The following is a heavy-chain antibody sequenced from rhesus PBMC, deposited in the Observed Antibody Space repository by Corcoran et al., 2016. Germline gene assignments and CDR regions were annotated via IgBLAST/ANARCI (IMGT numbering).Heavy chain of an antibody. Sequence: QVQLQESGPAVVQPSETLSLTCAVSGASIRSSNWWSWIRQPPGKGLEWIGRIYGSGSSTNYNPSLKRRVTLSVDTSKNQLALKLSSVTAADTAVYYCARHFLGYSSGWNYWGQGVLVTVSS. V-gene: IGHV4-93*02. CDR2: IYGSGSST. D-gene: IGHD6-31*01. J-gene: IGHJ4*01. CDR3: ARHFLGYSSGWNY. CDR1: GASIRSSNW.